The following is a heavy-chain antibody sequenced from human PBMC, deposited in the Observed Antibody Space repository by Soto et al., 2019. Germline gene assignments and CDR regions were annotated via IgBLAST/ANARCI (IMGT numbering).Heavy chain of an antibody. V-gene: IGHV3-48*01. D-gene: IGHD4-17*01. CDR2: ISSSSSTI. Sequence: GGSLRLSCAASGFTFSSYSMNWVRQAPGKRLEWVSYISSSSSTIYYADSVKGRFTISRDNAKNSLYLQMNSLRAEDTAVYYCARDDGYGDSDAFDIWGQGTMVTVSS. CDR3: ARDDGYGDSDAFDI. J-gene: IGHJ3*02. CDR1: GFTFSSYS.